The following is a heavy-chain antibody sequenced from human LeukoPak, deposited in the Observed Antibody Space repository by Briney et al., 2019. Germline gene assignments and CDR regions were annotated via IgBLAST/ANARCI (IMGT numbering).Heavy chain of an antibody. CDR1: GFTFSNYA. CDR3: AKFRGDTTPLYHFDF. CDR2: IHNDAVGT. D-gene: IGHD1-1*01. J-gene: IGHJ4*02. Sequence: GSLRLSCAASGFTFSNYAMSWVRQAPGKGLEWVSLIHNDAVGTYYAGSVKGRFTISRDNSKNTLYLQMNSLRAEDTAVYYCAKFRGDTTPLYHFDFWGQGTLVTVSS. V-gene: IGHV3-23*01.